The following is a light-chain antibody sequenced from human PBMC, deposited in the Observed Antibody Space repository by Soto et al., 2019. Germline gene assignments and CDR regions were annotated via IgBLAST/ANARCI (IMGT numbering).Light chain of an antibody. Sequence: EIVLTQSPATLSLSPGERATLSCRASQSVSSYLAWYQQKPCQAPRLLIYDASTRATGIPARFSGSVSGTDFTLTIRSLEPEDFSVYYCQKRSNRITFGQGTRLEIK. CDR1: QSVSSY. CDR3: QKRSNRIT. CDR2: DAS. J-gene: IGKJ5*01. V-gene: IGKV3-11*01.